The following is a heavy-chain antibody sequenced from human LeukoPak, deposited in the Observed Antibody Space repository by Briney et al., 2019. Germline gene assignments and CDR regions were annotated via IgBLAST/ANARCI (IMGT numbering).Heavy chain of an antibody. J-gene: IGHJ4*02. V-gene: IGHV3-30*18. CDR3: AKSRVGYYDSSGWDY. Sequence: GGSLRLSCAASGFTFSSYGMHWVRQAPGKGLEWVAVISYDGSNKYYADSVKGRFTISRDNSKNTLYLQMNSLRAEDTAVYYCAKSRVGYYDSSGWDYWGQGTLVTVSS. CDR2: ISYDGSNK. CDR1: GFTFSSYG. D-gene: IGHD3-22*01.